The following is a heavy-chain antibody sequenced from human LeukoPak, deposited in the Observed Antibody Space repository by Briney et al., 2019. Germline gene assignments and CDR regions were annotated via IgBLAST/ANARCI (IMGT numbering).Heavy chain of an antibody. V-gene: IGHV3-48*01. J-gene: IGHJ4*02. CDR2: ISSSSSTI. D-gene: IGHD5-24*01. Sequence: GGSLRLSCAASGFTFSSYSMNWVRQAPGKGLEGVSYISSSSSTIYYADSVKGRFTISRDNAKNSLYLQMNSLRAEDTAVYYCASMPLEMATTGHGYWGQGTLVTVSS. CDR3: ASMPLEMATTGHGY. CDR1: GFTFSSYS.